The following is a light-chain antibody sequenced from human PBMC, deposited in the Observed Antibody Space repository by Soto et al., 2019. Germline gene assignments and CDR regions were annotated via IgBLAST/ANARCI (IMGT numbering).Light chain of an antibody. J-gene: IGKJ4*01. CDR3: QQYNNWPLT. CDR1: QSINSD. Sequence: EIVMTRSPVTLSVSPGERATLSCRASQSINSDLAWYQQKPGQAPRLLIYGASTRATGIPARFSGSGSGTEFTLTISSLQSEDFAVYYCQQYNNWPLTFGGGAKVEIK. CDR2: GAS. V-gene: IGKV3-15*01.